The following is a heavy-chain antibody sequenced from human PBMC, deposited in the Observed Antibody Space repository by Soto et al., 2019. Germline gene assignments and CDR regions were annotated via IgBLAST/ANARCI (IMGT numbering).Heavy chain of an antibody. J-gene: IGHJ6*02. D-gene: IGHD6-13*01. CDR1: SGSFSGYY. Sequence: TSETLSLTCAVDSGSFSGYYTAWIRQPPGKGLEWIAEINDSGTTNYNPSLKSRVSVSVDTSKNQFSLKLKSMTAADTAMYYCARGRGIAAAGPAAYYYGLDVWGQGTTVTVSS. CDR2: INDSGTT. CDR3: ARGRGIAAAGPAAYYYGLDV. V-gene: IGHV4-34*01.